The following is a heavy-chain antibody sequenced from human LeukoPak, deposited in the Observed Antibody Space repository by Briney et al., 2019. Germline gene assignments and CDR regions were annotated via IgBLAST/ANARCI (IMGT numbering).Heavy chain of an antibody. CDR1: GYTFTSYD. D-gene: IGHD1-1*01. Sequence: ASVKVSCKASGYTFTSYDINWVRQATGQGLEWMGWMNPNSGNTGYAQKFQGRVTMTRNTSISTAYMELSSLRSEDTAVYYCARGRGRYNWNRRYFDYWGQGTLATVSS. CDR2: MNPNSGNT. V-gene: IGHV1-8*01. CDR3: ARGRGRYNWNRRYFDY. J-gene: IGHJ4*02.